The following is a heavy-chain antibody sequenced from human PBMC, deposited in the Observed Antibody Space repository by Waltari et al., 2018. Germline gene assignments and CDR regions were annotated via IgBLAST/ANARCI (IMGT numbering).Heavy chain of an antibody. V-gene: IGHV4-61*02. D-gene: IGHD1-1*01. J-gene: IGHJ4*02. CDR2: SYTSGST. CDR1: GGSISSGSYY. CDR3: ARGTVASTIPLDY. Sequence: QVQLQESGPGLVKPSQTLSLTCTVSGGSISSGSYYWSWIRQPAGKGLEWIGRSYTSGSTNYNPSLKSRVTISVDTSKNQFSLKLSSVTAADTAVYYCARGTVASTIPLDYWGQGTLVTVSS.